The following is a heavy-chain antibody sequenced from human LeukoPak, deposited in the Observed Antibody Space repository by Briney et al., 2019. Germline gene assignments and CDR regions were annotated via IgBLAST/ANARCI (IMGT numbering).Heavy chain of an antibody. J-gene: IGHJ2*01. CDR3: AGPLKSIAARYFDL. CDR2: INPNTGGI. D-gene: IGHD6-6*01. CDR1: GYTFTDYY. Sequence: ASVKVSCKASGYTFTDYYMHWVRQAPGQGLEWMGWINPNTGGINCAQKFQGSVTMTRDTSINTAYMELNMLRSDDTAVYYCAGPLKSIAARYFDLWGRGTLVTVSS. V-gene: IGHV1-2*02.